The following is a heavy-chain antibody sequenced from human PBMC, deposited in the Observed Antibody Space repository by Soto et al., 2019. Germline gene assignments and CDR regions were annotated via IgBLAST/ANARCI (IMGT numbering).Heavy chain of an antibody. J-gene: IGHJ6*02. Sequence: GGSLRLSCASSGFTFSDYYMSWIRQAPGKGLEWLSYISPGSRYPAYADSVKGRFTISRDNSKNTLYLQMNSLRAEGTAVYYCARVRSLQLVTPLFYYYYGMDVWGQGTTVTVSS. CDR3: ARVRSLQLVTPLFYYYYGMDV. V-gene: IGHV3-11*06. CDR2: ISPGSRYP. D-gene: IGHD6-13*01. CDR1: GFTFSDYY.